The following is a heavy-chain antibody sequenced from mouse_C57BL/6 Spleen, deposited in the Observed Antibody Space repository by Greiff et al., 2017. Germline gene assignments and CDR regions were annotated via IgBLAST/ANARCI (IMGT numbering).Heavy chain of an antibody. V-gene: IGHV14-1*01. CDR1: GFNIKDYY. CDR2: IDPEDGDT. D-gene: IGHD1-1*01. J-gene: IGHJ2*01. CDR3: TRFITTVVASNYFDY. Sequence: EVQLQQSGAELVRPGASVKLSCTASGFNIKDYYMHWVKQRPEQGLEWIGRIDPEDGDTEYAPKFQGKATMTADTSSNTAYLQLSSLTSEDTAVYYCTRFITTVVASNYFDYWGQGTTLTVSS.